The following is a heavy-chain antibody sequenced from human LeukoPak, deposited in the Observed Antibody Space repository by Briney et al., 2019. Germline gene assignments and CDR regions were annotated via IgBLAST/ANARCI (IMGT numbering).Heavy chain of an antibody. J-gene: IGHJ4*02. Sequence: SVNVSCQCSGYTFTNYGISGVRQAPGQGVKWMGWISAYNENTHYAQELQGRLTMKTDTSTRKAYMDLRSLRSDDTDVYYCARDRVGGDLTGESLYWGQGPLVGVSS. V-gene: IGHV1-18*01. CDR1: GYTFTNYG. CDR2: ISAYNENT. CDR3: ARDRVGGDLTGESLY. D-gene: IGHD4-17*01.